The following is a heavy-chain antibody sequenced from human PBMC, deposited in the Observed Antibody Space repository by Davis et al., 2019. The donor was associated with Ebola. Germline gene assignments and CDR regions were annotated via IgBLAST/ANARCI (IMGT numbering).Heavy chain of an antibody. Sequence: PGGSLRLSCAASGFTFSSYWMHWVRQAPGKGLVWVSRINSDGSSTSYADSVKGRFTISRDNSKNTLYLQMNSLRAEDTAVYYCAKAVGAPSDFTDYWGQGTLVTVSS. CDR2: INSDGSST. CDR1: GFTFSSYW. D-gene: IGHD1-26*01. V-gene: IGHV3-74*01. J-gene: IGHJ4*02. CDR3: AKAVGAPSDFTDY.